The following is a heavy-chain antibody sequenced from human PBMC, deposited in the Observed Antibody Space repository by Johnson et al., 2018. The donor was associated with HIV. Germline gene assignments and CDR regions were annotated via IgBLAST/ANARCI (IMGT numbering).Heavy chain of an antibody. Sequence: QVQLVESGGGVVQPGRSLRLSCAASGFTFSSYAMHWVRQAPGKGLEWVAVISYDGSNKYYADSVKGRFTISRDNSKNTLYLQMNSLRAEDTAVYYCAREDQNGNYDHAFDIWGQGTMVTVSS. V-gene: IGHV3-30*04. J-gene: IGHJ3*02. CDR1: GFTFSSYA. CDR3: AREDQNGNYDHAFDI. D-gene: IGHD1-7*01. CDR2: ISYDGSNK.